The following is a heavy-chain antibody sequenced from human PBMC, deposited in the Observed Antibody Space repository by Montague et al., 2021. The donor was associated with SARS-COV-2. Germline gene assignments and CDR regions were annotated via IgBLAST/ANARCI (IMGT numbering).Heavy chain of an antibody. CDR3: ARIPVGSKYYFDF. CDR2: TYYRSKWYN. J-gene: IGHJ4*02. V-gene: IGHV6-1*01. CDR1: GDSVSSNIAT. D-gene: IGHD2-2*01. Sequence: CAISGDSVSSNIATWNWIRQSPSRGLEWLRRTYYRSKWYNDYAEXVKSRITIDPDTSKHQFSPHLNSVTPEDTAVYYCARIPVGSKYYFDFWGQGTLVTVSS.